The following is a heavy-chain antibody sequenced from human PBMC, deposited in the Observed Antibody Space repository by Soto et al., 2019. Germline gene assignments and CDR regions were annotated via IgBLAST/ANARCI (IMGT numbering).Heavy chain of an antibody. CDR1: GFIFSSYA. CDR2: LTDSGGST. Sequence: GGSLRLSCGASGFIFSSYAMIWVRQAPGKGLEWVSALTDSGGSTYYGDSVQGRFTITRDNSKNTLYLQMNGLRAEDSAVYYCAKDHSSTWYPGHEMDVWGQGTTVTVSS. J-gene: IGHJ6*02. CDR3: AKDHSSTWYPGHEMDV. D-gene: IGHD6-13*01. V-gene: IGHV3-23*01.